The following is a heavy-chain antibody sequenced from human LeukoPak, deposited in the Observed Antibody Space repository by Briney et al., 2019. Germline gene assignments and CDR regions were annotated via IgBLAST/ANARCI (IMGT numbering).Heavy chain of an antibody. CDR2: IIPILGIA. CDR1: GGTFSSYA. CDR3: ARDVGGVFTSDY. Sequence: ASVKVSCKASGGTFSSYAISWVRQAPGQGLEWMGRIIPILGIANYAQKFQGRVTITADKSTSTAYMELSSLRSEDTAVYYCARDVGGVFTSDYWGQGTLVTVSS. J-gene: IGHJ4*02. V-gene: IGHV1-69*04. D-gene: IGHD1-26*01.